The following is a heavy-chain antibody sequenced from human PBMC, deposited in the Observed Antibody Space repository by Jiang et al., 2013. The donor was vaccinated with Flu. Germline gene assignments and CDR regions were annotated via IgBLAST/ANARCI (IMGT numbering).Heavy chain of an antibody. J-gene: IGHJ6*02. V-gene: IGHV3-23*01. D-gene: IGHD2-2*01. Sequence: SAISGSGGSTYYADSVKGRFTISRDNSKNTLYLQMNSLRAEDTAVYYCAKGEYKLLVVYYYYGMDVWGQGTTVTVSS. CDR3: AKGEYKLLVVYYYYGMDV. CDR2: ISGSGGST.